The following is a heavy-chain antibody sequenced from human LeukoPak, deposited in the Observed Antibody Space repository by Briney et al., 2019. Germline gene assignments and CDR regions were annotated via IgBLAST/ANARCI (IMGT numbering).Heavy chain of an antibody. J-gene: IGHJ4*02. D-gene: IGHD3-10*01. CDR1: GFTVSSNY. CDR3: ASGKEASMGQGY. CDR2: IYSGGSI. V-gene: IGHV3-53*01. Sequence: GGSLRLSCAVSGFTVSSNYMTWVRQAPGKGLEWVSVIYSGGSIYYAGSLKGGFTISGDISKKSVDLQWNRLRAEDTAVYYWASGKEASMGQGYWGQGSLVTVSS.